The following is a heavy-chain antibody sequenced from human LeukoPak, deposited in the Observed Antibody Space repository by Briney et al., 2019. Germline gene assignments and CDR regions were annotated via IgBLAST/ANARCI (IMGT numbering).Heavy chain of an antibody. V-gene: IGHV4-30-4*01. Sequence: SETLSLTCTVSGGSISNGNYYWGWVRQPPGKGLEWIGYIHYSGNTNYSPSLRSRVTISVDTSKSHFFLKVTSVTAADTAVYYCARLRYYDSSGYTFGNWGQETLVTVSS. CDR3: ARLRYYDSSGYTFGN. CDR1: GGSISNGNYY. D-gene: IGHD3-22*01. J-gene: IGHJ4*02. CDR2: IHYSGNT.